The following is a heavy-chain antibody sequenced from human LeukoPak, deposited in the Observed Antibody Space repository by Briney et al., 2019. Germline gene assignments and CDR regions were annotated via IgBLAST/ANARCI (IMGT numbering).Heavy chain of an antibody. D-gene: IGHD3-22*01. CDR2: INPNSGGT. V-gene: IGHV1-2*02. CDR1: GYTFTGYY. Sequence: GASVKVSCKASGYTFTGYYMHWVRQAPGQGLEWMGWINPNSGGTNYAQKFQGRVTMTRDTSISTAYMELSRLRSDDTAVYYCARDRYGSSGYFLSDAFVIWGQGTMVTVSS. CDR3: ARDRYGSSGYFLSDAFVI. J-gene: IGHJ3*02.